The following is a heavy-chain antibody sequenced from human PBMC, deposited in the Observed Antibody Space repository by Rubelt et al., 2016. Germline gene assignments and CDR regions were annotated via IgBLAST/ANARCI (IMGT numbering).Heavy chain of an antibody. D-gene: IGHD2-15*01. CDR1: GFTFSSYW. J-gene: IGHJ5*02. CDR2: INSDGSST. Sequence: QLVESGGGLVQPGGSLRLSCAASGFTFSSYWMHWVRQVPGKGLVWVSRINSDGSSTIYADSVKGRFTISRDNAKNTLYLQLNSLRAEDTAVYYCARGGYCSEGTCYNWFDPWGQGTLVTVSS. V-gene: IGHV3-74*02. CDR3: ARGGYCSEGTCYNWFDP.